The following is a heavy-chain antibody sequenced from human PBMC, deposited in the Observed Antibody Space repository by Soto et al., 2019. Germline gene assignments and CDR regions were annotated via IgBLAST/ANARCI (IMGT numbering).Heavy chain of an antibody. D-gene: IGHD6-13*01. CDR3: ARGKAAAAGYDP. Sequence: SETLSLTCAVYGGSFSGYYWSWIRQPPGKGLEWIGEINHSGSTNYNPSLKSRVTISVDTSKNQFSLKLSSVTAADTAVYYCARGKAAAAGYDPWGQGTLVTVSS. V-gene: IGHV4-34*01. J-gene: IGHJ5*02. CDR2: INHSGST. CDR1: GGSFSGYY.